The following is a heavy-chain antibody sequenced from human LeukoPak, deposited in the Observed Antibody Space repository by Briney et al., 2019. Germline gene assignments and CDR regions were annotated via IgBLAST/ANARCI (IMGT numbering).Heavy chain of an antibody. Sequence: ASVKVSCKASGYTFTSYAMHWVRQAPGQRLEWMGWINAGNGNTKYSQEFQGRVTITRDTSASTTYMELSSLRSEDMAVYYCARGYSSGFDWYFDLWGRGTLVTVSS. CDR2: INAGNGNT. J-gene: IGHJ2*01. D-gene: IGHD6-19*01. CDR3: ARGYSSGFDWYFDL. CDR1: GYTFTSYA. V-gene: IGHV1-3*03.